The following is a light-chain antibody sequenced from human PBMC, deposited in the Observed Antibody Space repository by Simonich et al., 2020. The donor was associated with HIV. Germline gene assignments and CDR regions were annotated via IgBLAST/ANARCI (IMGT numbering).Light chain of an antibody. V-gene: IGKV4-1*01. CDR2: WAS. Sequence: DIVMTQSPDSLAVSLGERATINCKCSQSVLYSSKNKNYLAWYQQKPGQHPKLLIYWASTRESGVPDRCSGSGSGTEFTLTISSLQAEDVAVYYCQQYYSTPWTFGQGTKVEIK. J-gene: IGKJ1*01. CDR1: QSVLYSSKNKNY. CDR3: QQYYSTPWT.